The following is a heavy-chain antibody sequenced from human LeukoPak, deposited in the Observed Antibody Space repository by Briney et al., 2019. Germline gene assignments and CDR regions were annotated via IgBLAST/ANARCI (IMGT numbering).Heavy chain of an antibody. Sequence: SETLSLTCAVYGGSFSGYYWSRIRQPPGKGLEWIGEINHSGSTNYNPSLKSRVTISVDTSKNQFSLKLSSVTAADTAVYYCARARTYYYGSSGYRDPYYFDYWDQGTLVTVSS. J-gene: IGHJ4*02. D-gene: IGHD3-22*01. V-gene: IGHV4-34*01. CDR2: INHSGST. CDR3: ARARTYYYGSSGYRDPYYFDY. CDR1: GGSFSGYY.